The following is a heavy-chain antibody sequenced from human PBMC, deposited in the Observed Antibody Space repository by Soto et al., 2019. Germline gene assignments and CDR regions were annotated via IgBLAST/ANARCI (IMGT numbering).Heavy chain of an antibody. CDR3: ARGRGITGTTYYFDY. V-gene: IGHV1-69*06. Sequence: SVKVSCKASGGTFSSYAISWVRQAPGQGLEWMGGIIPIFGTANYAQKFQGRVTITADKSTSTAYMELSSLRSEDTAVYYCARGRGITGTTYYFDYWGQGTLVTVSS. CDR1: GGTFSSYA. D-gene: IGHD1-20*01. CDR2: IIPIFGTA. J-gene: IGHJ4*02.